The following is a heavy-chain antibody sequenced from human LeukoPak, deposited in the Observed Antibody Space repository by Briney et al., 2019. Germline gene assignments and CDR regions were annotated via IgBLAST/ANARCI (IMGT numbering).Heavy chain of an antibody. D-gene: IGHD6-19*01. V-gene: IGHV4-34*01. Sequence: SETLSLTCAVYGGSFSGYYWSCIRQPPGKGLEWIGEINHSGSTNYNPSLKSRVTISVDTSKNQFSLKLSSVTAADTAVYYCARDPLIAVAGTMNYYGMEVWGKGTTVSVSS. CDR1: GGSFSGYY. CDR3: ARDPLIAVAGTMNYYGMEV. J-gene: IGHJ6*04. CDR2: INHSGST.